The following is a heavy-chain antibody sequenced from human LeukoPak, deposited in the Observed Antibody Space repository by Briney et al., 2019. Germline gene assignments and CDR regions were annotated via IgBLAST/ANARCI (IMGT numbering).Heavy chain of an antibody. D-gene: IGHD3-10*01. CDR2: INQDGSEK. CDR1: GFTFDDYW. Sequence: GGSLRLSCGASGFTFDDYWMSWVRQAPGQGLEWVANINQDGSEKYYLDSAKGRFTISRDNARNSLYLQVNSLRAEDTAVYYCARRATMVRGVLDYWGQGTLVTVSS. V-gene: IGHV3-7*01. J-gene: IGHJ4*02. CDR3: ARRATMVRGVLDY.